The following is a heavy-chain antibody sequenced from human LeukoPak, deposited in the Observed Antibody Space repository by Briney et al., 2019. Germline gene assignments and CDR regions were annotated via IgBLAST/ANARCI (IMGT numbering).Heavy chain of an antibody. D-gene: IGHD3-22*01. CDR1: GFTFSSYG. V-gene: IGHV3-30*18. CDR2: ISYDGSNK. CDR3: AKDRYYYDSSGYYYSYFQH. J-gene: IGHJ1*01. Sequence: GRSLRLSCAASGFTFSSYGMHWVRQAPGKGLEWVAVISYDGSNKYYADSVKGRFTISRDNSKNTLYLQMNSLRAEDTAVYYCAKDRYYYDSSGYYYSYFQHWGQGTLVTVSS.